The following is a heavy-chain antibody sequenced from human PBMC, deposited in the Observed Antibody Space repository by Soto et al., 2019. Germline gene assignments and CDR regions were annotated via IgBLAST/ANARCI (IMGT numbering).Heavy chain of an antibody. V-gene: IGHV4-39*01. D-gene: IGHD6-19*01. Sequence: SETLSLTCTVSGGSISSSSYYWGWIRQPPGKGLEWIGCIYYSGSTYYNPSLKSRVTISVDTSKNQFSLKLSSVTAADTAVYYCARHGKLAIAVAGNYYYYGMDVWGQGTTVTVSS. CDR2: IYYSGST. J-gene: IGHJ6*02. CDR1: GGSISSSSYY. CDR3: ARHGKLAIAVAGNYYYYGMDV.